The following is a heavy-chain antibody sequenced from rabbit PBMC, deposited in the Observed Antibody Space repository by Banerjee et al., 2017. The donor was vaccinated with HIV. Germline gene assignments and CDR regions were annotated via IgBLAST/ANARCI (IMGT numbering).Heavy chain of an antibody. Sequence: QQQLEESGGGLVKPGGTLTLTCKASGIDFSSYYRMCWVRQAPGRGLELIACIYVGSSGSAHYPSWVNGRFTISKTSSTTVTLQMTSLTATDTATYFCARGGGGSRYAFNLWGPGTLVTVS. CDR2: IYVGSSGSA. CDR3: ARGGGGSRYAFNL. CDR1: GIDFSSYYR. V-gene: IGHV1S45*01. D-gene: IGHD4-2*01. J-gene: IGHJ4*01.